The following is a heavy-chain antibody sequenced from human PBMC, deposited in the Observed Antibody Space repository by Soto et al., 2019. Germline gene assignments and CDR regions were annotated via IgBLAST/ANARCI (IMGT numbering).Heavy chain of an antibody. J-gene: IGHJ4*02. CDR3: AKERPTTTAVDY. D-gene: IGHD4-17*01. CDR2: ITDNGGST. V-gene: IGHV3-23*01. Sequence: PGGSLRLSCAASGFTFSRDGMSWVRQAPGKGLEWVSLITDNGGSTYYADSVKGRFTISIXXXXXTXFXQXXXLRAXDTAVYYCAKERPTTTAVDYWGQGALDTVSS. CDR1: GFTFSRDG.